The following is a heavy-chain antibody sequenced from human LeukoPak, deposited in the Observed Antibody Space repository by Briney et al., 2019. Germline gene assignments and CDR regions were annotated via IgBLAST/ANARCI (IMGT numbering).Heavy chain of an antibody. CDR3: AKGLGVVIGFLVFDN. CDR1: GFSFSIHD. V-gene: IGHV3-23*01. J-gene: IGHJ4*02. CDR2: ISNSDNST. Sequence: PGGSLRLSCAASGFSFSIHDMTWVRQAPGKGLEWVSTISNSDNSTYYADSVKGRFTFSRDNSKNTLYLQMNSLRAEDTAIYYCAKGLGVVIGFLVFDNWGQGTLVTVSS. D-gene: IGHD3-3*01.